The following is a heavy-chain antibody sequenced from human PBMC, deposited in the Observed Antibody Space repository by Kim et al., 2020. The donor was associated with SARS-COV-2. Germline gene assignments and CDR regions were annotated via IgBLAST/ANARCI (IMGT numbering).Heavy chain of an antibody. D-gene: IGHD5-12*01. CDR3: TTDIGGYDLVYYYYYGMDV. V-gene: IGHV3-15*01. CDR2: IKSKTDGGTT. Sequence: GGSLRLSCAASGFTFSNAWMSWVRQAPGKGLEWVGRIKSKTDGGTTDYAAPVKGRFTISRDDSKNTLYLQMNSLKTEDTAVYYCTTDIGGYDLVYYYYYGMDVWGQGTTVTVSS. J-gene: IGHJ6*02. CDR1: GFTFSNAW.